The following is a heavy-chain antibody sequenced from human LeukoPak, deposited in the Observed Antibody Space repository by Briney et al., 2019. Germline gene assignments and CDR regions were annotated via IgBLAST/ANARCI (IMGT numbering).Heavy chain of an antibody. V-gene: IGHV3-30*18. CDR1: GFTFSSYG. D-gene: IGHD3-10*01. J-gene: IGHJ4*02. CDR3: AKDGVPSRWFGRNYFDY. CDR2: ISYDGTNK. Sequence: GGSLRLSCAASGFTFSSYGMHWVRQAPGKGLEWVAVISYDGTNKYYADSVKGRFTISRDNYKNTLYLKMNNLRAEDTAVYYCAKDGVPSRWFGRNYFDYWGQGTLVTVSS.